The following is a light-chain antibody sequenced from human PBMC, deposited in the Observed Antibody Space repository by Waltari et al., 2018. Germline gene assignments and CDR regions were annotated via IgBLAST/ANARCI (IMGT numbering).Light chain of an antibody. CDR2: SYT. CDR3: AAWDYRLNIWV. J-gene: IGLJ3*02. V-gene: IGLV1-44*01. CDR1: TSNIGSDT. Sequence: QSVLTQPPSASGTPGQRVTISCSGTTSNIGSDTVNWFRHLPGTPPNLLMHSYTQRPLGVPDRFSGSKSGTSASLAISGLQSDDEADYYCAAWDYRLNIWVFGGGTKLTVL.